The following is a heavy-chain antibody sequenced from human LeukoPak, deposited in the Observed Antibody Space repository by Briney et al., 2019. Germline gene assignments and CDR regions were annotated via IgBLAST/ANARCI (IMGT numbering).Heavy chain of an antibody. CDR1: GGSISSSSYY. J-gene: IGHJ4*02. D-gene: IGHD4-23*01. V-gene: IGHV4-39*02. Sequence: PSETLSLTCTVSGGSISSSSYYWGWIRQPPGKGLEWIGSVYYSGYTYYNPSLKSRVTISVDTSNDQFSLKLSSVTAADTAAYYCARDIDYGGNSAFDYWGLGIVVTVSS. CDR2: VYYSGYT. CDR3: ARDIDYGGNSAFDY.